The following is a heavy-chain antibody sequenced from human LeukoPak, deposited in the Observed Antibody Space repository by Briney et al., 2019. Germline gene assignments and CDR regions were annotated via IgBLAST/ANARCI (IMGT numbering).Heavy chain of an antibody. J-gene: IGHJ4*02. V-gene: IGHV4-39*02. Sequence: PSETLSLTCTVSGGAITSSSYYWGWIRQPPGKGLEWIGTIYHSGSTYYNPSLKSRVTISVDTSKNQFSLKLTSVSAAGPALYYCARDRGYYDSSGPLYYFDYWGQGTLVTVSS. CDR3: ARDRGYYDSSGPLYYFDY. D-gene: IGHD3-22*01. CDR2: IYHSGST. CDR1: GGAITSSSYY.